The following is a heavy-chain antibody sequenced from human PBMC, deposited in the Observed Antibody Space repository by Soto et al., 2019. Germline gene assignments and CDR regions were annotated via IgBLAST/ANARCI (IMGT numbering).Heavy chain of an antibody. V-gene: IGHV4-61*01. J-gene: IGHJ4*02. CDR3: ARVNTMTLVFIDY. Sequence: PSETLSLTCTVSGGSVSSGSYYWSWIRQPPGKGLELIGCIYYSGSTNYNPSLKSRVTISIDTSKNQFSLKLSSVTAADTAVYYCARVNTMTLVFIDYWGQGTLVTVSS. CDR1: GGSVSSGSYY. D-gene: IGHD3-22*01. CDR2: IYYSGST.